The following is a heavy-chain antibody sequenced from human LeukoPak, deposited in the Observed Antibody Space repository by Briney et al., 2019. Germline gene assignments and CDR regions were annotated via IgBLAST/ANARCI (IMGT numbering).Heavy chain of an antibody. D-gene: IGHD2-21*02. CDR2: IWYDGNNK. CDR3: ARDLGAYCGGDCPVDFQN. V-gene: IGHV3-33*01. Sequence: GGSLRLSCAASGFTFRTYGLHWVRQAPGKGLEWVAVIWYDGNNKYYADSVKGRFTISRDNSKNTLFLQMSRLRAEDTAIYYCARDLGAYCGGDCPVDFQNWGQGTLVTVSS. J-gene: IGHJ1*01. CDR1: GFTFRTYG.